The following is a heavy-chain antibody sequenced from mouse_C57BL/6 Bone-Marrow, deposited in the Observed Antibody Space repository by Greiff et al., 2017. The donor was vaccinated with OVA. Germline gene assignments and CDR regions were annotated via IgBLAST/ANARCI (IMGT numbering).Heavy chain of an antibody. Sequence: EVQRVESGGGLVKPGGSLKLSCAASGFTFSSYAMSWVRQTPEKRLEWVATISDGGSYTYYPDNVKGRFTISRDNAKNNLYLQMSHLKAEDTAMYYCARDEGLGGFFAYWGQGTLVTVSA. D-gene: IGHD3-3*01. V-gene: IGHV5-4*01. J-gene: IGHJ3*01. CDR3: ARDEGLGGFFAY. CDR2: ISDGGSYT. CDR1: GFTFSSYA.